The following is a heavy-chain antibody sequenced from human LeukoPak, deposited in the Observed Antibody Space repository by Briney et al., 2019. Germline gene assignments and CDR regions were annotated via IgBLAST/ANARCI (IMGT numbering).Heavy chain of an antibody. V-gene: IGHV3-30-3*01. CDR2: ISDDGTFA. Sequence: PGRSLRLSCAVSGFTFSRYAIHWVRQAPGKGLEWVAVISDDGTFALYGDSVRGRFTISRDSSKNTLYLQMNSLRPEDTAVYYCARDPYRDAPDYFDYWGQGTLVTVSS. J-gene: IGHJ4*02. D-gene: IGHD1-14*01. CDR1: GFTFSRYA. CDR3: ARDPYRDAPDYFDY.